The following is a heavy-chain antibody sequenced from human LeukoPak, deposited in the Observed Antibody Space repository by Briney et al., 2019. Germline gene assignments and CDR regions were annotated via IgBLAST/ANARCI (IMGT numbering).Heavy chain of an antibody. Sequence: PGGSLRLSCAASGFTFDDYGMSWVRQAPGKGLEWVSGINWNGGSTGYADSVKGRFTISRDNAKNSLYLQMNSLRAEDTALYYCARGVYTAYYYGSGSYLFDYWGQGTLVTVSS. CDR2: INWNGGST. CDR1: GFTFDDYG. J-gene: IGHJ4*02. CDR3: ARGVYTAYYYGSGSYLFDY. D-gene: IGHD3-10*01. V-gene: IGHV3-20*04.